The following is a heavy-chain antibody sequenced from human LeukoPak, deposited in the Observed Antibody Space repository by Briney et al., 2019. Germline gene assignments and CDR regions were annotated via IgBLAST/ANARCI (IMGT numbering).Heavy chain of an antibody. CDR2: ISSGSGTI. Sequence: GGSLRLSCAASGFIFSDTPMSWVRQAPGKGLEWVSYISSGSGTIYYADSVKGRFTIARDDAKNSLYLQMSSLRDEDTAVYYCAREAIKDYWGQGTLVTVSS. J-gene: IGHJ4*02. CDR3: AREAIKDY. V-gene: IGHV3-48*02. CDR1: GFIFSDTP.